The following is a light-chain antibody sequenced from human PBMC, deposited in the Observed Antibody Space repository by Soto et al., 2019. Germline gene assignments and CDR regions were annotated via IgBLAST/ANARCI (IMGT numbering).Light chain of an antibody. CDR2: DAS. CDR1: QSVSSY. Sequence: EIVMTQSPATLSVSLGERVTLSCRASQSVSSYSAWYQQKPGQAPRLLISDASTRATDIPGRFSGSGSGTDFTLTISSLQSTDLAVYYCLQYSTWPPLYTFGQGTKLEIK. J-gene: IGKJ2*01. V-gene: IGKV3-15*01. CDR3: LQYSTWPPLYT.